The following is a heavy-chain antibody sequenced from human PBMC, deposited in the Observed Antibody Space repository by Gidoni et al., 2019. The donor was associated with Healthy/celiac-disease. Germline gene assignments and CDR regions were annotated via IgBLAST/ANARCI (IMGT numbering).Heavy chain of an antibody. J-gene: IGHJ5*02. CDR3: AKGHATMVRGVIGFDP. V-gene: IGHV3-23*01. CDR1: GFTFSLYA. D-gene: IGHD3-10*01. CDR2: ISGSGGST. Sequence: EVQLLESGGGLVQPGGSLRLSCAASGFTFSLYAMSWVRKAPGKGLVWVSAISGSGGSTYYAESVKGRFTISRDNSKNTLYLQMNSLRAEDTAVYYWAKGHATMVRGVIGFDPWGQGTLVTVSS.